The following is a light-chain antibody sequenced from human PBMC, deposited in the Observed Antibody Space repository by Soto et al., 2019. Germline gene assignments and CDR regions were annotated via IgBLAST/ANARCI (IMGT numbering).Light chain of an antibody. CDR2: SNN. CDR3: AAWDDSLNGPGVV. CDR1: SSNIGSNT. J-gene: IGLJ2*01. Sequence: QSVLTQPPSASGTPGQRVTISCSGSSSNIGSNTVNWYQQLPGTAPKLPIYSNNQRPSGVPARFSGSKSGTSASLAISGLQSEDEADYYCAAWDDSLNGPGVVFGGGTKLTVL. V-gene: IGLV1-44*01.